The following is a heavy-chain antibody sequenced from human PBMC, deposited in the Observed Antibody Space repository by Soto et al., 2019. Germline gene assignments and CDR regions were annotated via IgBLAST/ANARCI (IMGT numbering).Heavy chain of an antibody. D-gene: IGHD3-22*01. CDR3: AKDAPGSGWLSDY. V-gene: IGHV3-23*01. CDR2: IGSGGGGT. CDR1: GFTFSIYA. J-gene: IGHJ4*02. Sequence: RRLSCAASGFTFSIYAMSWVRQAPGKGLEWVSTIGSGGGGTSYADFVRGRFTISRDNSKNTLYLQMNSLRAEDTAVYYCAKDAPGSGWLSDYWGQGTLVTVSS.